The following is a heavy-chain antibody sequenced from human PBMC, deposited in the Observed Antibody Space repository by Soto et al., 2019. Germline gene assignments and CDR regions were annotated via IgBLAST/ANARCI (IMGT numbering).Heavy chain of an antibody. V-gene: IGHV1-3*05. CDR2: INAGNGNT. Sequence: VQLVQSGAEEKKPGASVKVSCKASGYTFTSYAMHWVRQAPGQRLEWMGWINAGNGNTKYSQKFQGRVTITRDTSASTAYMELSSLRSEDTAVYYCARAKGLGGWTPFGYWGQGTLVTVSS. CDR1: GYTFTSYA. J-gene: IGHJ4*02. CDR3: ARAKGLGGWTPFGY. D-gene: IGHD6-19*01.